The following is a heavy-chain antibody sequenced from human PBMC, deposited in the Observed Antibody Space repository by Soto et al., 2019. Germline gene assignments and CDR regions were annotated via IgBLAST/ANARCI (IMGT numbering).Heavy chain of an antibody. J-gene: IGHJ4*02. CDR2: ISSSSYI. D-gene: IGHD7-27*01. Sequence: GGSLRLSCAASGFTFSSYSMNWVRQAPGKGLEWVSSISSSSYIYYADSVKGRFTISRDNAKNSLYLQMNSLRAEDTAVYYCATRHNWGYSDYWGQGTLVTVSS. V-gene: IGHV3-21*01. CDR1: GFTFSSYS. CDR3: ATRHNWGYSDY.